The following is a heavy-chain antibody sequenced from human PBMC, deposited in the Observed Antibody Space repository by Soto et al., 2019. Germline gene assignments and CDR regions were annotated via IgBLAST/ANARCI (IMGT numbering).Heavy chain of an antibody. D-gene: IGHD6-19*01. CDR3: ATLFSRGWDERPDC. Sequence: QLQLQESGPGLVKPSETLSLTCTVSGGSISRNGYYWAWIRQPPGKGLEWIGSIFYCGTTHLKPSLGSRVTMSVDTSKNQFSLWLTSVTAIDTAVYYCATLFSRGWDERPDCWGQGVLVTVSS. CDR1: GGSISRNGYY. V-gene: IGHV4-39*01. J-gene: IGHJ4*02. CDR2: IFYCGTT.